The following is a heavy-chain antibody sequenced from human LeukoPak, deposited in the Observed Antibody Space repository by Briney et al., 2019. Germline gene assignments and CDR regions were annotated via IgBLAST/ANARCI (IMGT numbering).Heavy chain of an antibody. CDR2: IYSGGSA. D-gene: IGHD4-17*01. V-gene: IGHV3-53*01. J-gene: IGHJ4*02. CDR1: GFTVSSNY. CDR3: ARYTVTTEYLDY. Sequence: GGSLRLSCAASGFTVSSNYMSWVRQAPGKGLEWVSVIYSGGSAYYADSVKGRFTISRDNSKNTLYLQMNSLRAEDTAVYYCARYTVTTEYLDYWGQGTLVTVSS.